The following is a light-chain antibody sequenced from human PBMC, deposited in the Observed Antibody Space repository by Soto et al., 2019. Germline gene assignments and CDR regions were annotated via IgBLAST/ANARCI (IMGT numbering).Light chain of an antibody. CDR3: QQYNSYST. CDR2: DAS. V-gene: IGKV1-5*01. Sequence: DIQTTQSPSTLSASVGDRVTITCRASQSISNWLAWHQQKPGKAPKLLIYDASSLESGVPSRFSGSGSGTEFTLTISSLQPDDFATYYCQQYNSYSTFGQGTKVDIK. J-gene: IGKJ1*01. CDR1: QSISNW.